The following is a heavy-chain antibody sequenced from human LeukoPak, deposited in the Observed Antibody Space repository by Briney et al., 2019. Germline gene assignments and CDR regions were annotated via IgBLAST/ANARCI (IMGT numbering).Heavy chain of an antibody. J-gene: IGHJ4*02. V-gene: IGHV1-24*01. D-gene: IGHD1-26*01. CDR2: LDPEDGEM. CDR3: ATGRTKWDLLNY. CDR1: GYTLTELS. Sequence: GASVKVACKVSGYTLTELSLHWERQAPGKGLEWMGGLDPEDGEMIYSQKFQGRVTMTEDTSTDIAYMEMSSLRSEDTAVYYCATGRTKWDLLNYWGQGTLVTVSS.